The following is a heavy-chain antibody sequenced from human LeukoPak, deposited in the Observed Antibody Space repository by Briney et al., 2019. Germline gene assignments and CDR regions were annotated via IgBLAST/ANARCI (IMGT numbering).Heavy chain of an antibody. CDR2: IYYSGST. CDR1: GGSISSYY. D-gene: IGHD3-22*01. CDR3: ARHKIPDDYYSCFDY. V-gene: IGHV4-59*08. J-gene: IGHJ4*02. Sequence: SETLSLTCTVSGGSISSYYWSWIRQPPGKGLEWTGYIYYSGSTNYNPSLKSRVTISVDTSKNQFSLKLSSVTAADTAVYYCARHKIPDDYYSCFDYWGQGTLVTVSS.